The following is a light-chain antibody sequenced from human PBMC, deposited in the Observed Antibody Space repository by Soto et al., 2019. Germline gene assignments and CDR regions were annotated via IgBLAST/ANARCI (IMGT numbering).Light chain of an antibody. CDR1: QSVSSSY. Sequence: EIVLTQSPGTLSLSPGERATLSCRASQSVSSSYLAWYQQKPGQAPRLLIYGASSRATGIPDRFSGSGSGTDFTLTISSLEHEDFAVYYCQQYGSSPPLTFGGGTKVEIK. CDR2: GAS. J-gene: IGKJ4*01. CDR3: QQYGSSPPLT. V-gene: IGKV3-20*01.